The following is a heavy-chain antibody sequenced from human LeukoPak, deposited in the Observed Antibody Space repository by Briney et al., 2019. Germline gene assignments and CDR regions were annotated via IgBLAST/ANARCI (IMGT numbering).Heavy chain of an antibody. CDR3: ANGQQQLIDY. V-gene: IGHV3-30*02. CDR2: IRYDGTSK. D-gene: IGHD6-13*01. J-gene: IGHJ4*02. Sequence: GGSLRLSCAASGFTFSSYAMHWVRQAPGKGLEWVAFIRYDGTSKYYADSVRGRFTISRDNSKNTLYLQMNSLRAEDTAVYYCANGQQQLIDYWGQGTLVTVSS. CDR1: GFTFSSYA.